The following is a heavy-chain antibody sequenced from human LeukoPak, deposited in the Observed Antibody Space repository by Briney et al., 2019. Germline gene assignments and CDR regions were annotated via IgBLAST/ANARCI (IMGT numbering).Heavy chain of an antibody. Sequence: SETLSLTCTVSGGSISTYYWSWIRQPPGKGLEWIGYIYYSGSTNYNPSLKSRVTMSVDTSKNQFSLKLSSVTAADTAVYYCARDLAVAGPGDYYYYYMDVWGKGTTVTISS. V-gene: IGHV4-59*12. CDR3: ARDLAVAGPGDYYYYYMDV. D-gene: IGHD6-19*01. CDR1: GGSISTYY. J-gene: IGHJ6*03. CDR2: IYYSGST.